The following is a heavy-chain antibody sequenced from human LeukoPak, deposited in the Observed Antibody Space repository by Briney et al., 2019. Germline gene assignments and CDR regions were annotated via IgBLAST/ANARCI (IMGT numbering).Heavy chain of an antibody. J-gene: IGHJ4*02. D-gene: IGHD1-26*01. V-gene: IGHV3-30*02. CDR1: GFTFSSFD. Sequence: PGGSLRLSCSASGFTFSSFDMHWVRQAPGKGLEWMTFIRYDGNSKYYAGSVQGRFTLSRDNSKNTLYLQLDSLRGDDTAVYYCARARLGSTTSFYFDHWGQGALVTVSS. CDR3: ARARLGSTTSFYFDH. CDR2: IRYDGNSK.